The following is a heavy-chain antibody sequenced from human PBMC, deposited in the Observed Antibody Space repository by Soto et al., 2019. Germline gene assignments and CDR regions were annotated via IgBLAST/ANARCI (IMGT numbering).Heavy chain of an antibody. Sequence: SGCKFIDHWVRWMLQKPGKGLEWLAIMYPGDSDTKYSPSFQGQVTISVDKSTSTAYLQLNSLKASDTAMYYCARSPDYDILSGYYHFDYWGPGTLVTVSS. CDR3: ARSPDYDILSGYYHFDY. D-gene: IGHD3-9*01. V-gene: IGHV5-51*01. CDR1: GCKFIDHW. J-gene: IGHJ4*02. CDR2: MYPGDSDT.